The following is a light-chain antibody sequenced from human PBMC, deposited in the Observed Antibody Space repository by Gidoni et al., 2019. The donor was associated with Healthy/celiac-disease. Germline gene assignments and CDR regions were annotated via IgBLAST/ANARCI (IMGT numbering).Light chain of an antibody. V-gene: IGLV1-47*02. CDR3: AAWDDSLSGVV. Sequence: QSVLTQPPSASATPGQRVTISCSGSSSNIGSNYVYWYQQLPGTAPKLLIYSNNQRPSGVPDRCSGSKSGTSASLAISGLRSEDEADYYCAAWDDSLSGVVCGGGTKLTVL. J-gene: IGLJ2*01. CDR2: SNN. CDR1: SSNIGSNY.